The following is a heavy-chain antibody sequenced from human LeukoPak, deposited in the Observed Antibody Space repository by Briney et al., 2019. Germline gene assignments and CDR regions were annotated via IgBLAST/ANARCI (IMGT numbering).Heavy chain of an antibody. Sequence: SETLSLTCTVSGYSISSGYYWGWIRQPPGKGLEWIGSIYYSGITYYNPSLKSRVTISVDTSKNQISLKLSSVAAADKAVYYCARGYCSGGSCVWGDFWGQGTLVTVSS. D-gene: IGHD2-15*01. CDR3: ARGYCSGGSCVWGDF. J-gene: IGHJ4*02. CDR2: IYYSGIT. CDR1: GYSISSGYY. V-gene: IGHV4-38-2*02.